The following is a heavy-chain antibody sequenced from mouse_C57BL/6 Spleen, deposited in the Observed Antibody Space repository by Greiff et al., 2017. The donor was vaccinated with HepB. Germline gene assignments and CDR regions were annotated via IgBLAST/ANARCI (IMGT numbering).Heavy chain of an antibody. D-gene: IGHD2-3*01. J-gene: IGHJ3*01. V-gene: IGHV1-69*01. CDR3: ALRWSSWFAY. CDR1: GYTFTSYW. Sequence: QVQLQQSGAELVMPGASVKLSCKASGYTFTSYWMHWVKQRPGQGLEWIGEIDPSDSYTNCNQKFKGKSTLTVDKSSSTAYMQLSSLTSEDSAVYYCALRWSSWFAYWGQGTLVTVSA. CDR2: IDPSDSYT.